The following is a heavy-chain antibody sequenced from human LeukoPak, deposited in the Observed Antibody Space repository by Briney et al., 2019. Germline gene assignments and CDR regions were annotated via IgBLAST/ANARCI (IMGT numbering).Heavy chain of an antibody. D-gene: IGHD3-16*01. V-gene: IGHV4-4*02. J-gene: IGHJ5*02. Sequence: SGTLSLTCAVSGGSISMSNLWGGVGQPPGKGLDGMGEFYHIGSTNYNPSLKGRVTISVDKSKNQFSVKMDSVTAAETAVYYCARDDPGWGPYNWLEPWGQGTLVPVSS. CDR1: GGSISMSNL. CDR2: FYHIGST. CDR3: ARDDPGWGPYNWLEP.